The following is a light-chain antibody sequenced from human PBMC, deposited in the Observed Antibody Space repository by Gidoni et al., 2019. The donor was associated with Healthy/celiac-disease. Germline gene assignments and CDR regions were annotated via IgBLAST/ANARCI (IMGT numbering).Light chain of an antibody. CDR1: SSNIGNNY. V-gene: IGLV1-51*01. J-gene: IGLJ3*02. CDR2: DNN. CDR3: GTWDSSLSAGV. Sequence: QSVFTQPPSVSAAPGQKVTISCSGSSSNIGNNYVSWYQQLPGTAPKLLIYDNNKRPSGIPDRFSGSKSGTSATLSITGLQTGDEADYYCGTWDSSLSAGVFGGGTKLTVL.